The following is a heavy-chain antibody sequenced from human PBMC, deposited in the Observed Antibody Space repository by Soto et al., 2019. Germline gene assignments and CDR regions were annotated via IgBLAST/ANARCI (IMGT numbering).Heavy chain of an antibody. CDR3: ARATLDYHDTSGYLY. V-gene: IGHV3-33*01. J-gene: IGHJ4*02. CDR2: ISFDGSNK. CDR1: GFTFRSYG. D-gene: IGHD3-22*01. Sequence: QVQLVESGGGVVQPGRSLRLSCAASGFTFRSYGMHWVRQAPGKGLEWVAVISFDGSNKYYADSVKGRFTVSRDNSKNTLDLQMNSLRVEDTAVYYCARATLDYHDTSGYLYWGQGTLVTVSS.